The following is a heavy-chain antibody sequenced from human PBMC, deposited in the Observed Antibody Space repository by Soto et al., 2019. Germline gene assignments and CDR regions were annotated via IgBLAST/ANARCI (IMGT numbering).Heavy chain of an antibody. CDR3: AHGGVGGMDV. D-gene: IGHD3-10*01. Sequence: GATLGNPKHSLTLACSSWWLSLNANGVSVGWIRQPPGKALEWLALIYWDDDKRYSPSLKSRLTITKDTSKNQVVLTMTNMDLVDTATYYCAHGGVGGMDVWGQGTTVTVSS. CDR1: WLSLNANGVS. J-gene: IGHJ6*02. CDR2: IYWDDDK. V-gene: IGHV2-5*02.